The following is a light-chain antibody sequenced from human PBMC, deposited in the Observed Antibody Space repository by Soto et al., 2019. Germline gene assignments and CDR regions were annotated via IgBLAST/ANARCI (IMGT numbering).Light chain of an antibody. J-gene: IGKJ3*01. V-gene: IGKV1-5*03. CDR2: KAS. CDR1: QSMTSW. Sequence: DIQMTQSPSTLSASVGDRVTITCRASQSMTSWLAWYQQKPGKAPKLLIYKASSLESGVPSRFSGSGSGTEFTLTISSLQPDDFATYYCQQYNSYPFTFGPGTKVEIK. CDR3: QQYNSYPFT.